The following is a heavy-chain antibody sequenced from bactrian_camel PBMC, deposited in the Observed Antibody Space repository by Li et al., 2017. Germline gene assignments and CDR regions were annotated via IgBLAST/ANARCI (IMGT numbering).Heavy chain of an antibody. J-gene: IGHJ4*01. CDR2: VDREGDSS. V-gene: IGHV3-2*01. CDR3: AAQPGLKVVNNRKMYVRAENFNY. D-gene: IGHD1*01. CDR1: GVIFDKTY. Sequence: VQLVESGGGLVQPGGSLRLSCVASGVIFDKTYFSWVRLLPGKGLEWVGSVDREGDSSSYHDSVKGRFTISKDLSKNTVYLQMNTLKSEDTAMYYCAAQPGLKVVNNRKMYVRAENFNYWGQGTQVTVS.